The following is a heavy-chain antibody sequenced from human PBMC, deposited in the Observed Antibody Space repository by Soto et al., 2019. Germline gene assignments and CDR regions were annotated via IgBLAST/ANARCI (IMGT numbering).Heavy chain of an antibody. CDR2: INTYNGNT. D-gene: IGHD4-17*01. Sequence: QAQLVQSGGEVKKPGASVKVSCKASGYTFNSYGINWVRQAPGQGLEWMGWINTYNGNTNYAQKVQGRVTMTTDTSTSTTYMERRSLRSDDTAVYYCARASGDYGLSEYFQHWGQGTLVTVSS. V-gene: IGHV1-18*01. J-gene: IGHJ1*01. CDR1: GYTFNSYG. CDR3: ARASGDYGLSEYFQH.